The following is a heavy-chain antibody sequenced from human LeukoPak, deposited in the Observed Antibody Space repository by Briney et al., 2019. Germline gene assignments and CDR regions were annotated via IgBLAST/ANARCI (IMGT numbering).Heavy chain of an antibody. CDR3: VKDAYGGNLWGALDA. V-gene: IGHV3-9*01. CDR2: ISWNSGSL. Sequence: GGSLRLSCAASGFTFDDYAMHWVRHAPGKGLEWVSCISWNSGSLDYAVSVKGRFTISRDDAKNSLYLQMDSLRAEDTALYFCVKDAYGGNLWGALDAWGQGAMVTVSS. CDR1: GFTFDDYA. J-gene: IGHJ3*01. D-gene: IGHD4-23*01.